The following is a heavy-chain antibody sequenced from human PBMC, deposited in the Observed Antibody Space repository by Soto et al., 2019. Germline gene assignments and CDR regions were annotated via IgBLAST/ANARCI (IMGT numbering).Heavy chain of an antibody. J-gene: IGHJ5*02. Sequence: PSETLSLTCVVSGDSISSTHWWTWVRQTPGTGLEWIGEVYHTGSTKYNPSLKNRVTISVDRSKNQFSLKLSSVTAADTAVYYCARVPGPWGQGTLVTVSS. CDR1: GDSISSTHW. CDR3: ARVPGP. CDR2: VYHTGST. V-gene: IGHV4-4*02.